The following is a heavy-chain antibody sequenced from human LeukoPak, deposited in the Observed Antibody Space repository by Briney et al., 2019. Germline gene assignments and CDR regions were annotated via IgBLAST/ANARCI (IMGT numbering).Heavy chain of an antibody. D-gene: IGHD1-14*01. Sequence: GGSLRLSCAASGFTVITNDMPWVRQAPGKGLEWVSVLYSDCNTKYADSVQGRFTISRDNSKNTLYLEMNSLSPDDTAVYYCARGVEPLAANTLAYWGQGTLVTVSS. V-gene: IGHV3-53*01. CDR1: GFTVITND. CDR2: LYSDCNT. CDR3: ARGVEPLAANTLAY. J-gene: IGHJ4*02.